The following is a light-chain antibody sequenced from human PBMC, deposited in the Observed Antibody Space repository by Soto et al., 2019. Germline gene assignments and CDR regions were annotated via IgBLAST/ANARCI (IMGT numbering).Light chain of an antibody. CDR2: GAS. CDR1: QSVGSKY. Sequence: EIVLTQSPGTLSLSPGERATLYCRASQSVGSKYLAWYQQKPGQAPRLLIYGASSRATGIPDRFSGGGSGTDFTLTISRLEPEDFAVYYCQQYRMSPNTFGQGTRLEIK. V-gene: IGKV3-20*01. CDR3: QQYRMSPNT. J-gene: IGKJ5*01.